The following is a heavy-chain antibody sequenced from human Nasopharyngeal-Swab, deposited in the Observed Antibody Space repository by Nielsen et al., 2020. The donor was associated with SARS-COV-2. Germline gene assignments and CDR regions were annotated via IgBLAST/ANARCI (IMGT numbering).Heavy chain of an antibody. CDR1: GGSVSSGSYY. CDR3: ARVLTTTVTIDY. J-gene: IGHJ4*02. CDR2: IYYSGST. D-gene: IGHD4-17*01. V-gene: IGHV4-61*01. Sequence: SETLSLTCTVSGGSVSSGSYYWSWFRQPQGKGLEWIGYIYYSGSTNYNPSLKSRVTISVDTSKKQFSLKLSSVTAADTAVYYCARVLTTTVTIDYWGQGTLVTVSS.